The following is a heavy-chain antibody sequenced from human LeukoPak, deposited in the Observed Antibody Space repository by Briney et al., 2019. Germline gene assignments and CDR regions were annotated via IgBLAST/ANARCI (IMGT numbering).Heavy chain of an antibody. CDR3: ARALVGSSSGYFYYYMDV. D-gene: IGHD6-6*01. CDR2: IYYSGST. J-gene: IGHJ6*03. CDR1: GGSISSSSYF. V-gene: IGHV4-39*07. Sequence: SETLSLACTVSGGSISSSSYFWGWIRQPPGKGLEWIGSIYYSGSTYYNPSLKSRVTISVDTSKNQLSLNLSSVTAADTAVYYCARALVGSSSGYFYYYMDVWGKGTTVTVSS.